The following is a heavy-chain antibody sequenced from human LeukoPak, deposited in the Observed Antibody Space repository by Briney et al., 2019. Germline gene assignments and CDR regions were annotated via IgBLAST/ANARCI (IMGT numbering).Heavy chain of an antibody. Sequence: PGGSLRLSCAASGFTFSNAWMSWVRQAPGKGLEWVGRIKSKTDGGTADYAAPVRDRFTISRDDSKDTLFLQMNSLKTEDTAVYYCAASYFVSGSYWTFDYWGQGNLVTVSS. J-gene: IGHJ4*02. V-gene: IGHV3-15*01. CDR3: AASYFVSGSYWTFDY. CDR2: IKSKTDGGTA. D-gene: IGHD3-10*01. CDR1: GFTFSNAW.